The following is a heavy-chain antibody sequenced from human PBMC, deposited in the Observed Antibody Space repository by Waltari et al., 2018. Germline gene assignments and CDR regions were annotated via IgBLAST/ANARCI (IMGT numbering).Heavy chain of an antibody. J-gene: IGHJ4*02. V-gene: IGHV1-69*04. D-gene: IGHD4-4*01. Sequence: QVQLVQSGAEVKKPGSSVKVSCKASGGTFSSYAISWVRQAPGQGLEWMGRIIPILGIANYAQKFQGRVTITADKSTSTAYMELSSLRSEDTAVYYCARDFTVTRSLGFDYWGQGTLVTVSS. CDR2: IIPILGIA. CDR1: GGTFSSYA. CDR3: ARDFTVTRSLGFDY.